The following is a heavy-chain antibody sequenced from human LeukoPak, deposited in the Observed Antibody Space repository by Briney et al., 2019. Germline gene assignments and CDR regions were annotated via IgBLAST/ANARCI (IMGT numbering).Heavy chain of an antibody. Sequence: PSETLSLTCTVSNGSISGYYWSWIRQPPGKGLEWIGYIYYSGSTNYNPSLQSRVTISLDTSKNQFSVSLSSVTAADTGVYYCARASGSGSYYGIGYWGQGTLVTVSS. D-gene: IGHD3-10*01. CDR3: ARASGSGSYYGIGY. V-gene: IGHV4-59*01. CDR2: IYYSGST. J-gene: IGHJ4*02. CDR1: NGSISGYY.